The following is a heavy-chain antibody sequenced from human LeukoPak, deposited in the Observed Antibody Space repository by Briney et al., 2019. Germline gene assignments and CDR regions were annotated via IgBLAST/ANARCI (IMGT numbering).Heavy chain of an antibody. CDR2: ISSTSGTK. J-gene: IGHJ3*02. V-gene: IGHV3-48*03. CDR3: ARALYDSSGSDAFDI. D-gene: IGHD3-22*01. CDR1: GFTFNNYE. Sequence: GGSLRLSCAASGFTFNNYEMNWVRQAPGKGLEWVSYISSTSGTKDYADSVKGRFTISRDSAKNSLYLQMNSLRAEDTAVYYCARALYDSSGSDAFDIWGQGTMVTVSS.